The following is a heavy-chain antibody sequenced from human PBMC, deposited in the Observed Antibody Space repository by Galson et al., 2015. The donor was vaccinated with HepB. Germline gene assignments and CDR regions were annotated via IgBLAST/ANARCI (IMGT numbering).Heavy chain of an antibody. V-gene: IGHV1-2*02. J-gene: IGHJ5*02. Sequence: SVKVSCKASGYRFTSYGITWVRQAPGQGLEWMGWINPHSGGTNYAQKFQGRVTMTRDTSISTAYMELSSLRSDDTAVYYCASAACTYTTSCSPDFPWGQGTLVTVSS. CDR1: GYRFTSYG. CDR3: ASAACTYTTSCSPDFP. D-gene: IGHD3-16*01. CDR2: INPHSGGT.